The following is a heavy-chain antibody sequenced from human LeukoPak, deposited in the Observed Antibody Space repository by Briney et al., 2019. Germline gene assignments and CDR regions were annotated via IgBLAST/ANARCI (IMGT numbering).Heavy chain of an antibody. V-gene: IGHV4-34*01. J-gene: IGHJ6*03. D-gene: IGHD3-22*01. CDR2: INHSGST. Sequence: PSETLSLTCAVYGGSFSGYYWSWIRQPPGKGLEWIGEINHSGSTNYNPSLKSRVTISVDTSKNQFSLKLSSVTAADTAVYYCARADRGYYDSGSRVYYMDVWGKGTTVTVSS. CDR1: GGSFSGYY. CDR3: ARADRGYYDSGSRVYYMDV.